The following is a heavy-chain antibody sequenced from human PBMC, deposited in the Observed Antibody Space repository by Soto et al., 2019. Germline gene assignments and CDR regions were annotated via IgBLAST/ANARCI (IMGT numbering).Heavy chain of an antibody. CDR3: ARGVGSGSYYNQYNWFDP. CDR1: GYTFANYG. J-gene: IGHJ5*02. CDR2: INVYNGNT. Sequence: ASVKVSCKASGYTFANYGRSWVRQAPGQGLEWMGWINVYNGNTKYAQKVQGRVTMTTDTSTSTAYMELRSLRSDDTAVYYCARGVGSGSYYNQYNWFDPWGQGTLVTVS. D-gene: IGHD3-10*01. V-gene: IGHV1-18*01.